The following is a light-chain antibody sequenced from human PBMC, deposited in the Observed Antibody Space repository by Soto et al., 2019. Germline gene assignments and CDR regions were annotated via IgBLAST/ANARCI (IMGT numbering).Light chain of an antibody. CDR2: DAY. CDR3: QQRSDSPPLT. CDR1: RGVFGY. Sequence: LLTHSPATRPFSQGVKPTPSFRASRGVFGYLAWYQHKPGQAPRLLIYDAYKRATGVPARFSGSGSETDFTLIISSLEPEDFAVYYCQQRSDSPPLTFGGGTRVEIK. V-gene: IGKV3-11*01. J-gene: IGKJ4*01.